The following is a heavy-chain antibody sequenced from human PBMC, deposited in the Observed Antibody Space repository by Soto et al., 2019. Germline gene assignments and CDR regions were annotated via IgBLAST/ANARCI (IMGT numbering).Heavy chain of an antibody. CDR3: GGSGYASPPNWFDP. CDR1: GGTFSSYA. J-gene: IGHJ5*02. D-gene: IGHD5-12*01. Sequence: QVQLVQSGAEVKKPGSSVKVSCKASGGTFSSYAISWVRQAPGQGLEWMGGIIPIFGTANYAQKFQGRVTITADKSTSTAYMELSSLRSEDTAVYYCGGSGYASPPNWFDPWGQGPLVTVSS. V-gene: IGHV1-69*06. CDR2: IIPIFGTA.